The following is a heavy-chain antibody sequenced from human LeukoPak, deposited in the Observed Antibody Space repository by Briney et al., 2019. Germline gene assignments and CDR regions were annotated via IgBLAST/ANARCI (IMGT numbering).Heavy chain of an antibody. Sequence: GGPLRLSCTASGFTLGGHDMHCVRQTTGDGLECVAAVSAGHHAFYAGSVKGRFTVSREDAKNSLCLQMNSLRAGDTAVYYCVREARGYHYTYFDCWGQGSLVTVSS. V-gene: IGHV3-13*01. J-gene: IGHJ4*02. CDR1: GFTLGGHD. D-gene: IGHD5-18*01. CDR3: VREARGYHYTYFDC. CDR2: VSAGHHA.